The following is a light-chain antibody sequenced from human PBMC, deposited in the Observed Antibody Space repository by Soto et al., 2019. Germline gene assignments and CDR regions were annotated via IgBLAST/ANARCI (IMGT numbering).Light chain of an antibody. J-gene: IGKJ3*01. CDR3: QQRTNWLT. CDR1: QNVSTY. Sequence: EIVLTQSPATLSLSPGERATLSCRASQNVSTYLAWYQQKPGQAPSLLIYDASNRATGIPARFSGSGSGTDFTLTISSLEPEDFAVYYCQQRTNWLTFGPGTKVDIK. V-gene: IGKV3-11*01. CDR2: DAS.